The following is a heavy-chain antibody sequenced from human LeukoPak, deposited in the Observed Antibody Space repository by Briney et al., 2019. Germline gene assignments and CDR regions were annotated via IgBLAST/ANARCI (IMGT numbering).Heavy chain of an antibody. Sequence: SETLSLTCTVSGGSISSYYWSWIRQPAGKGLEWIGRIYTSGSTNYNPSLKSRVTMSVDTSKNQFSLKLSSVTAADTAVYYCARVGIAARPPYGWFDPWGQGTLVTVSS. V-gene: IGHV4-4*07. D-gene: IGHD6-6*01. J-gene: IGHJ5*02. CDR1: GGSISSYY. CDR2: IYTSGST. CDR3: ARVGIAARPPYGWFDP.